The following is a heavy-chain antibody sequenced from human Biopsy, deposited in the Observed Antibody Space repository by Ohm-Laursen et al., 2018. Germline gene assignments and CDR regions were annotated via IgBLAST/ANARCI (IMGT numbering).Heavy chain of an antibody. Sequence: SLRLSCAASGFTFSSHAMAWVRQAPGKGLEWVSGIRDSGDSAYYADSVKGRFTISRDNAKNSLYLQMNSLRAEDTAVYYCAGAYPPPGRRLVVVAGDFDCWGQGTRVTVSS. CDR2: IRDSGDSA. D-gene: IGHD2-15*01. CDR3: AGAYPPPGRRLVVVAGDFDC. CDR1: GFTFSSHA. J-gene: IGHJ4*02. V-gene: IGHV3-23*01.